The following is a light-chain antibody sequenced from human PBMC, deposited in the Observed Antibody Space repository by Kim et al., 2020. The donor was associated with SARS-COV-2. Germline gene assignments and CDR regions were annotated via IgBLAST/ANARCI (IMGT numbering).Light chain of an antibody. CDR3: QQYNTWYT. J-gene: IGKJ2*01. CDR2: ETS. V-gene: IGKV1-5*03. Sequence: RSTSVGDRVTITCRASQSVSHWLAWYQQKPGKAPKVLIYETSKLKSGVPSRFSGSGFGTEFTLTISSLQPDDFATYYCQQYNTWYTFGQGTKLEIK. CDR1: QSVSHW.